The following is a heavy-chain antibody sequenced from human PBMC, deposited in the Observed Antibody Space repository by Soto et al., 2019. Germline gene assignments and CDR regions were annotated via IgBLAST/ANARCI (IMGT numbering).Heavy chain of an antibody. Sequence: EVQLVESGGGLVKPGGSLSVSCAASGFTFNNAWMNWVRQAPGKGLEWVGRIKRKVDGTTTDYAAAVKGRFTISRDDSNSMLYLHMNSLKIEDTAVYYCTTDLPESFFDFWGRGTLVTVSS. D-gene: IGHD3-10*01. J-gene: IGHJ4*02. CDR3: TTDLPESFFDF. V-gene: IGHV3-15*07. CDR2: IKRKVDGTTT. CDR1: GFTFNNAW.